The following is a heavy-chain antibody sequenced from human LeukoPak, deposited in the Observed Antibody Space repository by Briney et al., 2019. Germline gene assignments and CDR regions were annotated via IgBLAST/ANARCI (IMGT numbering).Heavy chain of an antibody. D-gene: IGHD3-10*01. V-gene: IGHV4-39*01. Sequence: SETLSLTCTVSGGSISSSNYYWGWIRQPPGKGLEWIGSIYYSESTYYNPSLKSRVTISVDTSKNQFSLKLSSVTAADTAVYYCARHQVPGSYYSPFDCWGQGTLVTVSS. CDR2: IYYSEST. CDR1: GGSISSSNYY. J-gene: IGHJ4*02. CDR3: ARHQVPGSYYSPFDC.